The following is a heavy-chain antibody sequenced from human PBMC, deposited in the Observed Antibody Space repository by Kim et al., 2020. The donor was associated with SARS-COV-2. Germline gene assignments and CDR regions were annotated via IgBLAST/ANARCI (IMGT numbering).Heavy chain of an antibody. V-gene: IGHV1-69*13. CDR3: ARPQIVVVPAAIPQDYYYYGMDV. CDR2: IIPIFGTA. Sequence: SVKVSCKASGGTFSSYAISWVRQAPGQGLEWMGGIIPIFGTANYAQKFQGRVTITADESTSTAYMELSSLRSEDTAVYYCARPQIVVVPAAIPQDYYYYGMDVWGQGTTVTVSS. J-gene: IGHJ6*02. CDR1: GGTFSSYA. D-gene: IGHD2-2*02.